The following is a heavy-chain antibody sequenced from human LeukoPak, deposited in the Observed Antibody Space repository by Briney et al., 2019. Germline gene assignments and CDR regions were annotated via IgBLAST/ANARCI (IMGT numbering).Heavy chain of an antibody. V-gene: IGHV3-23*01. CDR1: GFTFGSYA. CDR3: AKEWDGSGTRLGWFDP. CDR2: ISGSGGVT. Sequence: PGGSLRLSCVGSGFTFGSYAMSWVRQAPGKGLEWVSLISGSGGVTYYAGSVKGRFTISRDNSKNTLYLQMNSLRAEDTATYYCAKEWDGSGTRLGWFDPWGQGTLVTVSS. J-gene: IGHJ5*02. D-gene: IGHD3-10*01.